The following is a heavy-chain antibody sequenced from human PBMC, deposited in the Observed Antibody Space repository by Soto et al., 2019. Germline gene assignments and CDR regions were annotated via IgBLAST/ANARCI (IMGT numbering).Heavy chain of an antibody. Sequence: VQLLESGGGVVQPGRSLRLSCTASGFGFDSYGMLWVRQAPGKGPEGVAFISFDGTTKYYADSVRGRFPISRDNSENMLYLQVDTVRPEDTAQYYCAREGVFGLVKIVPPDYWGQGAQVTVSS. V-gene: IGHV3-30*04. CDR2: ISFDGTTK. CDR1: GFGFDSYG. D-gene: IGHD3-3*01. CDR3: AREGVFGLVKIVPPDY. J-gene: IGHJ4*02.